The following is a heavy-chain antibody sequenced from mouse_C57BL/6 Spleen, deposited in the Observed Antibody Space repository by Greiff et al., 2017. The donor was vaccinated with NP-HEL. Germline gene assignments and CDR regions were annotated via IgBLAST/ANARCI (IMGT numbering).Heavy chain of an antibody. CDR2: ISSGGSYT. CDR3: ARHSMRYYFDY. J-gene: IGHJ2*01. V-gene: IGHV5-6*01. Sequence: EVNVVESGGDLVKPGGSLKLSCAASGFTFSSYGMSWVRQTPDKRLEWVATISSGGSYTYYPDSVKGRFTISRDNAKNTLYLQMSSLKSEDTAMYYCARHSMRYYFDYWGQGTTLTVSS. CDR1: GFTFSSYG.